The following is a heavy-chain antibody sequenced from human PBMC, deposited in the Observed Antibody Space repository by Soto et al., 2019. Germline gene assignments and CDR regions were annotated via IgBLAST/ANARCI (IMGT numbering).Heavy chain of an antibody. D-gene: IGHD1-7*01. Sequence: AVGSLRDSCGAAGVTSSNYGMSWVRQAPGKGLEWVSAISGSGSDTFYADSVKDRFAISRDKSKNTLYLQMNSLRAEDTALYYCAKHNGNYGLDSWGQGTLVTVSS. CDR2: ISGSGSDT. V-gene: IGHV3-23*01. CDR1: GVTSSNYG. CDR3: AKHNGNYGLDS. J-gene: IGHJ4*02.